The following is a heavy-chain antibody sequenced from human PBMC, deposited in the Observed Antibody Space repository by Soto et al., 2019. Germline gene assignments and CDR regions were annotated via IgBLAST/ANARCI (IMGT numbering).Heavy chain of an antibody. J-gene: IGHJ4*02. CDR3: ARSGDNYNRLDY. CDR1: GFTFSDYY. CDR2: SSNSGTFS. V-gene: IGHV3-11*06. D-gene: IGHD1-1*01. Sequence: GGSLRLSCEGSGFTFSDYYISWIRQAPGKGLEWISYSSNSGTFSRYADSVKGRFSISRDNTKNLLYLQMNSLRAEDTAVYYCARSGDNYNRLDYWGQGTPVTAPQ.